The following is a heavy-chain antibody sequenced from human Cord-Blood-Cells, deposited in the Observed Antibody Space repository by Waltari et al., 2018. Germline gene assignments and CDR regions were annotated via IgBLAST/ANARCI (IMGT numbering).Heavy chain of an antibody. CDR3: ARGYYGSGSYYRGLDY. CDR2: IYYSGST. V-gene: IGHV4-39*01. Sequence: QLQLQESGPGLVKPSETLSLTCTVSGGSISSTSYYWGWFRQLPGKGLVWLGSIYYSGSTYYNPSLKSRVTISVDTSKNQFSLKLSSVTAADTAVYYCARGYYGSGSYYRGLDYWGQGTLVTVSS. J-gene: IGHJ4*02. CDR1: GGSISSTSYY. D-gene: IGHD3-10*01.